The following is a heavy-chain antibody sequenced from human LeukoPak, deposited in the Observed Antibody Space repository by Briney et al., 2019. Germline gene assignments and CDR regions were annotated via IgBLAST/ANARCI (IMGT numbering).Heavy chain of an antibody. Sequence: PGGSLRLSCAASGFTFSSYGMHWVRQAPGKGLEWVAGVSYEGRNKYYANSVKGRFTISRDQSKNTLHPEMNRLRAADTAIYYLARDTSFAVAATLAFGGQ. D-gene: IGHD1-26*01. CDR1: GFTFSSYG. V-gene: IGHV3-30*04. J-gene: IGHJ1*01. CDR2: VSYEGRNK. CDR3: ARDTSFAVAATLAF.